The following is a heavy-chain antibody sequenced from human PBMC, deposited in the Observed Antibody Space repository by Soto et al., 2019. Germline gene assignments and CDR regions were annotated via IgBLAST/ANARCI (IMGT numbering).Heavy chain of an antibody. CDR2: TYYRSKWFN. CDR3: AREGRLAASIFHNWFDP. D-gene: IGHD3-3*02. V-gene: IGHV6-1*01. J-gene: IGHJ5*02. CDR1: GDSVSNNSAA. Sequence: SQTLSLTCAISGDSVSNNSAAWNWIRQSPSRGLEWLGRTYYRSKWFNNYALSVKGRITINPDTSKNQFSLQLNSVTPEDTAVYYCAREGRLAASIFHNWFDPWGQGTLVTGSS.